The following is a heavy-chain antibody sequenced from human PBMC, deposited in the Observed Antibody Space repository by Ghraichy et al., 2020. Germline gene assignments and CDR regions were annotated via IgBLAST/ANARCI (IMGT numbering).Heavy chain of an antibody. CDR2: INHSGST. CDR3: AGGGQLLWLMSYFDY. CDR1: GGSFSGYY. J-gene: IGHJ4*02. Sequence: SETLSLTCAVYGGSFSGYYWSWIRQPPGKGLEWIGEINHSGSTNYNPSLKSRVTISVDTSKNQFSLKLSSVTAADTAVYYCAGGGQLLWLMSYFDYWGQGTLVTVSS. V-gene: IGHV4-34*01. D-gene: IGHD2-2*01.